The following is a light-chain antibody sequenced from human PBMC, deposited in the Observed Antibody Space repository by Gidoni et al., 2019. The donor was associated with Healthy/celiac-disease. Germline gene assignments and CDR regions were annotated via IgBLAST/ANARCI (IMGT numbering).Light chain of an antibody. CDR3: QQSISTPYT. Sequence: DIQMTQSPSSLSASVGDRVTITCRASQSISSYLNWYQQKPEEAPKLLLYAASSLQSGVPSRCGSSGAGADFTITISSLHPEDVATYYYQQSISTPYTFGQGTKLEIK. V-gene: IGKV1-39*01. J-gene: IGKJ2*01. CDR2: AAS. CDR1: QSISSY.